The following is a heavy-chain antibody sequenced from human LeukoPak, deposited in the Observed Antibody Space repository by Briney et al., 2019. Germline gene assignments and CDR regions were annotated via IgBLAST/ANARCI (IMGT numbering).Heavy chain of an antibody. V-gene: IGHV3-66*03. J-gene: IGHJ4*02. CDR1: GFTVSSNS. CDR2: IYSDNT. Sequence: GGSLRLSCTVSGFTVSSNSMSWVRQAPGKGLEWVSFIYSDNTHYSDSVKGRFTISRDNSKNTLYLQMNSLRAEDTAVYYCARATILGAFDYWGQGTLVTVSS. CDR3: ARATILGAFDY. D-gene: IGHD1-26*01.